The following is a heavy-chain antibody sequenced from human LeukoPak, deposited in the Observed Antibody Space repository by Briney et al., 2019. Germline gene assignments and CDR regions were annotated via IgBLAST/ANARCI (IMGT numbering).Heavy chain of an antibody. Sequence: GGSLRLSCAASGFTFSSYWMHWVRQAPGKGLVWVSRVNSDGSDTIYADSVKCRFTISRDDSKNTLYLQMNSLKTEDTAVYYCTTDMVSDDFWSGYFEDIWGQGTMVTVSS. D-gene: IGHD3-3*01. CDR3: TTDMVSDDFWSGYFEDI. V-gene: IGHV3-74*01. J-gene: IGHJ3*02. CDR2: VNSDGSDT. CDR1: GFTFSSYW.